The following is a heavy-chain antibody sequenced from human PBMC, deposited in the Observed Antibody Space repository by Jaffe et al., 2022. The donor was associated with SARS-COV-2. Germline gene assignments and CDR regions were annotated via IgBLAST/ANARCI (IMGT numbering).Heavy chain of an antibody. CDR2: ISSTSHYI. CDR1: GFIFSDYD. V-gene: IGHV3-21*01. J-gene: IGHJ4*01. D-gene: IGHD3-22*01. CDR3: VSEFGHSDGSVQYGQDY. Sequence: EVQVVESGGGLVKPGGSLRLSCAASGFIFSDYDMNWVRQAPGKGLEWVSSISSTSHYIYYVDSVKGRFAISRDNAKNSLFLQMNSLREEDTGVYYCVSEFGHSDGSVQYGQDYWGQGTQVTVSS.